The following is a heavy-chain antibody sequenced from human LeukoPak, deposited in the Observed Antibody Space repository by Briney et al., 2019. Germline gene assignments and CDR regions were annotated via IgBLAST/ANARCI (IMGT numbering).Heavy chain of an antibody. D-gene: IGHD5-24*01. CDR1: GGTFSSYA. V-gene: IGHV1-69*13. CDR2: IIPIFGTA. Sequence: SVKVSRKASGGTFSSYAISWVRQAPGQGLEWMGGIIPIFGTANYAQKFQGRVTITADESTSTAYMELSSLRSEDTAVYYCARGFGDGYNIDYWGQRTLVTVSS. CDR3: ARGFGDGYNIDY. J-gene: IGHJ4*02.